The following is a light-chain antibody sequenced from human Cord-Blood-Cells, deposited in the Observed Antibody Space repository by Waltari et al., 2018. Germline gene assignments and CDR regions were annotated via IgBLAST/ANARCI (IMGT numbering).Light chain of an antibody. CDR1: QSISSW. CDR3: QQYNSYLT. V-gene: IGKV1-5*01. Sequence: DIQMNQSPSTPSATVGMSITITCRASQSISSWLAWYQQKPGKAPKLLIYDASSLESGVPSRFSGSGSGTEFTLTISSLQPDDFATYYCQQYNSYLTFGGGTKVEIK. CDR2: DAS. J-gene: IGKJ4*01.